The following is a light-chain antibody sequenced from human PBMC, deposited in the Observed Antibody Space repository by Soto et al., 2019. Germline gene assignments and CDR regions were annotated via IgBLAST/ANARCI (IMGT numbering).Light chain of an antibody. CDR3: HQYGSSPPGT. CDR1: QSVSSSY. Sequence: EIVLTQSPGTLSLSPGERATLSCRASQSVSSSYLAWYQQKPGQAPRLLIYGASIRATGIPDRFSGSGSGTDFTLTISRLEPEDFAVYYCHQYGSSPPGTFGQGTRLEIK. CDR2: GAS. V-gene: IGKV3-20*01. J-gene: IGKJ5*01.